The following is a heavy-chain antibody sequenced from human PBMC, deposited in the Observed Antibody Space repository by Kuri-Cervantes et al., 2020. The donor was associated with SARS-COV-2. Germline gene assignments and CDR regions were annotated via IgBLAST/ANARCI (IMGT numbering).Heavy chain of an antibody. V-gene: IGHV4-59*12. CDR3: ARLVYDYVWGSYRHKGYYFDY. D-gene: IGHD3-16*02. CDR2: IYYSGST. CDR1: GGSISSYC. Sequence: GSLRLSCTVPGGSISSYCWSWIRQPPGKGLEWIGYIYYSGSTNYNPSLKSRVTVSVDTSKNQFSLKLSSVTAADTAVYYCARLVYDYVWGSYRHKGYYFDYWGQGTLVTVSS. J-gene: IGHJ4*02.